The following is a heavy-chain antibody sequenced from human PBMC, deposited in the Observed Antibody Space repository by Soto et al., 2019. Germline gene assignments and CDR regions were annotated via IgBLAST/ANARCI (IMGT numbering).Heavy chain of an antibody. CDR2: ITWNSNNI. CDR3: AKDSAYDILTGYAFDT. CDR1: GFKFDDYA. J-gene: IGHJ3*02. V-gene: IGHV3-9*01. Sequence: GGSLRLSCAASGFKFDDYAMHWVRQAPGKGLEWVSGITWNSNNIGYADSVKGRFTISRDNAKNSLYLQMDALTPEDTAFYYCAKDSAYDILTGYAFDTWGQGTMVTVSS. D-gene: IGHD3-9*01.